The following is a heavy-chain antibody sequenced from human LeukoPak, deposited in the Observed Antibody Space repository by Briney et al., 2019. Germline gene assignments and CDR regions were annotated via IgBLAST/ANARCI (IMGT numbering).Heavy chain of an antibody. D-gene: IGHD1-26*01. CDR1: GGSISSSSYY. CDR2: IYYSGST. V-gene: IGHV4-39*07. CDR3: AREHSWELPTEFDY. Sequence: PSETLPLTCTVSGGSISSSSYYWGWIRQPPGKGLEWIGSIYYSGSTYYNPSLKSRVTIPVDTSKNQFSLKLSSVTAADTAVYYCAREHSWELPTEFDYWGQGTLVTVSS. J-gene: IGHJ4*02.